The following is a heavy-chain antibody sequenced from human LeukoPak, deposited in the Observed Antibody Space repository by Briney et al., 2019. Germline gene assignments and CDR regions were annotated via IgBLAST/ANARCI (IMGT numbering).Heavy chain of an antibody. D-gene: IGHD7-27*01. V-gene: IGHV3-30*04. Sequence: GGSLRLSCAASGFTFSSYAMHWVRQAPGKGLDWVAVISYDGRKKFHANSVKGRFTISRDNSQHTLYLQMNSLSVEDTAVYYCVRERGNWGLDEWGQGTLVSVSS. CDR2: ISYDGRKK. J-gene: IGHJ4*02. CDR3: VRERGNWGLDE. CDR1: GFTFSSYA.